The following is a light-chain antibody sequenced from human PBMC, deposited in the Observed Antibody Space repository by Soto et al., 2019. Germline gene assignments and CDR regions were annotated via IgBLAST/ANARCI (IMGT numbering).Light chain of an antibody. J-gene: IGLJ1*01. V-gene: IGLV2-14*01. CDR2: EVN. CDR1: SSDIGAYNH. CDR3: SAYTTSSHYA. Sequence: QSVLTQPASVSASPGQSITISCTGTSSDIGAYNHVSWYQQHLGKAPKVIIYEVNNRPSGVSNRFSGSKSGNTASLTISGLQAEDEADYHCSAYTTSSHYAFGTGTKLTVL.